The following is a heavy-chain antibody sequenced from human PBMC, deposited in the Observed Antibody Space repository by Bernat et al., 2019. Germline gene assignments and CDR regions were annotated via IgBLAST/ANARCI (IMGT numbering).Heavy chain of an antibody. D-gene: IGHD3-22*01. CDR3: AREPVSSGYYYYYYGMDV. CDR2: IWYDGSNK. J-gene: IGHJ6*02. CDR1: GFTFSSYG. Sequence: QVQLVESGGGVVQPGRSLRLSCAASGFTFSSYGMHWVRQAPGKGLEWVAVIWYDGSNKYYADSVKGRFTISRDNSKNTLYLQMNSLRAEDTAVCYCAREPVSSGYYYYYYGMDVWGQGTTVTVSS. V-gene: IGHV3-33*01.